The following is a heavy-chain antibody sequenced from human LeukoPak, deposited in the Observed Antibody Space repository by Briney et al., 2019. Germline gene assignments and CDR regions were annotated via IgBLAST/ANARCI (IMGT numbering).Heavy chain of an antibody. Sequence: ASVKVSCKASGGTFSSYAISWVRQAPGQGLEWMGWINPNSGGTNYAQKFQGRVTMTRDTSISTAYMELSRLRSDDTAVYYCARGIAARGYWGQGTLVTVSS. CDR2: INPNSGGT. CDR1: GGTFSSYA. J-gene: IGHJ4*02. CDR3: ARGIAARGY. V-gene: IGHV1-2*02. D-gene: IGHD6-6*01.